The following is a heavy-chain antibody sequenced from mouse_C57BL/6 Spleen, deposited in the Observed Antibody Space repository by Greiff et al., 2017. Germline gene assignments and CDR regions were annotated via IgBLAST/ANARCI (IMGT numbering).Heavy chain of an antibody. D-gene: IGHD2-2*01. J-gene: IGHJ2*01. CDR2: IYPRSGNT. V-gene: IGHV1-81*01. CDR3: AKMVTTTPTNDYFDY. Sequence: VQLQQSGAELARPGASVKLSCKASGYTFTSYGISWVKQRTGQGLEWIGEIYPRSGNTYYNEKFKGKATLTADKSSSTAYMELRSLTSEDSAVYFCAKMVTTTPTNDYFDYWGQGTTLTVSS. CDR1: GYTFTSYG.